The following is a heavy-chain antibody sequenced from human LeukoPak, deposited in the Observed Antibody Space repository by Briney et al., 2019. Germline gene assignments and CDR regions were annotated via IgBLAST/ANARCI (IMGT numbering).Heavy chain of an antibody. CDR2: IIPIFGTA. Sequence: ASVKVSCKASGGTFSSYAISWVRQAPGQGLEWMGGIIPIFGTANYAQKFQGRVTITADESTSTAYMELSSLRSEDTAVYYCARDFWSGYIVVFDPWGQGTLVTVSS. V-gene: IGHV1-69*01. CDR1: GGTFSSYA. D-gene: IGHD3-3*01. CDR3: ARDFWSGYIVVFDP. J-gene: IGHJ5*02.